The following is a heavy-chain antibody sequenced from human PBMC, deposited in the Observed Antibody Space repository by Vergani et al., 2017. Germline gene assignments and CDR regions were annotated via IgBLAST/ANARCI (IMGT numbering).Heavy chain of an antibody. J-gene: IGHJ4*02. V-gene: IGHV4-61*01. CDR1: GGSVSSGSYY. CDR2: IYYSGST. CDR3: ARRRYYYDSSGYSXFDY. Sequence: QVQLQESGPGLVKPSETLSLTCTVSGGSVSSGSYYWSWIRQPPGKGLEWIGYIYYSGSTNYNPSLKSRVTISVDTSKNQFSLKLSSVTAADTAVYYCARRRYYYDSSGYSXFDYWGQGTLVTVSS. D-gene: IGHD3-22*01.